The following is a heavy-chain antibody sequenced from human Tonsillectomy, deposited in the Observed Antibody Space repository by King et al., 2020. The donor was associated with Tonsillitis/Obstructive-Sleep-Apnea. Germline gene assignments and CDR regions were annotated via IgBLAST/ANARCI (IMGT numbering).Heavy chain of an antibody. V-gene: IGHV4-39*01. CDR1: GGSISSSSYY. J-gene: IGHJ5*02. D-gene: IGHD2-2*02. Sequence: QLQESGPGLVKPSETLSLTCTVSGGSISSSSYYWGWIRQSPGKGLEWIGSIYYSGRTYYNPSLKSRVTIFVDTFKNQFSLKLSSVTAADTAVYYCASLYQLLYGGWFDPWGQGTLVTVSS. CDR3: ASLYQLLYGGWFDP. CDR2: IYYSGRT.